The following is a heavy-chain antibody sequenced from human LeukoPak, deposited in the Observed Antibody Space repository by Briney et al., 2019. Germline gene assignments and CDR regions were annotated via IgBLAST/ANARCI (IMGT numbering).Heavy chain of an antibody. D-gene: IGHD6-19*01. J-gene: IGHJ2*01. CDR3: ARPASYSSGWRWYFDL. CDR2: IYHSGST. Sequence: SETLSLTCAVSGYSISSGYYWGWIRQPPGKGLEWIGSIYHSGSTYYNPSLKSRVTISVDPSKNQFSLKLSSVTAADTAVYYCARPASYSSGWRWYFDLWGRGTLITVSS. CDR1: GYSISSGYY. V-gene: IGHV4-38-2*01.